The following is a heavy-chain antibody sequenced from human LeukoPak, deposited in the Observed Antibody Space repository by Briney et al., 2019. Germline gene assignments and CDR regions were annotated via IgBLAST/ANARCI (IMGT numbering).Heavy chain of an antibody. Sequence: PGGSLRLSCAASGFTFSDHYMDWVRQAPGKGLEWVGRSRNRANSYTTEYAASVKGRFTISRDDSKNSLYLQMNSLKTEDTAVYQCAKGTEYCGRFSIDYWGQGTLVTVSS. V-gene: IGHV3-72*01. CDR2: SRNRANSYTT. D-gene: IGHD2-21*01. CDR1: GFTFSDHY. CDR3: AKGTEYCGRFSIDY. J-gene: IGHJ4*02.